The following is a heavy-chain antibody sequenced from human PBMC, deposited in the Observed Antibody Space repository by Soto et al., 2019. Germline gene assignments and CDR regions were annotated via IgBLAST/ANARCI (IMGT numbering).Heavy chain of an antibody. J-gene: IGHJ5*02. CDR1: AGSIISYY. D-gene: IGHD2-2*01. V-gene: IGHV4-59*01. Sequence: SESMSLTGTVSAGSIISYYWIWIRQAPGKGLEWIGYIYYSGSTNYNPSLKSRATISLDTSKNQFSLKLSSVTAADTAVYYCARQGPASILNTWFDPWGQGTLVTVSS. CDR3: ARQGPASILNTWFDP. CDR2: IYYSGST.